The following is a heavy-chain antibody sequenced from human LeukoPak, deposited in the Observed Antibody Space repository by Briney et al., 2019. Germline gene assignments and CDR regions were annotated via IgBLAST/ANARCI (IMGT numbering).Heavy chain of an antibody. J-gene: IGHJ6*03. CDR1: GFTFSDYY. CDR3: ASLVATTPLYYMDV. Sequence: GGSPRLSCAASGFTFSDYYMSWIRQAPGKGLEWVSYISSSGSTIYYADSVKGRFTISRDNAKNSLYLQMNSLRAEDTAVYYCASLVATTPLYYMDVWGKGTTVTVSS. CDR2: ISSSGSTI. D-gene: IGHD5-12*01. V-gene: IGHV3-11*04.